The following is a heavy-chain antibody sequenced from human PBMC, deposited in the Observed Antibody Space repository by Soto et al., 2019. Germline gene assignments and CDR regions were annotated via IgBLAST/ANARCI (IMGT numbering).Heavy chain of an antibody. V-gene: IGHV4-61*08. Sequence: SETLSLTCTVSDDSFRGAEYYWSWIRQPLGKGPEWIGYTYYNGDTKYNPALRSRVTMSEDTSKNQFSLRLSSVTAADTAVYFCARGPAYIDGWRTFDLWGRGILVTVSS. CDR2: TYYNGDT. CDR3: ARGPAYIDGWRTFDL. J-gene: IGHJ4*02. CDR1: DDSFRGAEYY. D-gene: IGHD6-19*01.